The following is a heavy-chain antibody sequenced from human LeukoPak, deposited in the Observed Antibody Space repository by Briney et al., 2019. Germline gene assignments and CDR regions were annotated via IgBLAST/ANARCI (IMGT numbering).Heavy chain of an antibody. V-gene: IGHV4-61*02. CDR1: GGSISSGSYY. Sequence: SQTLSLTCTVSGGSISSGSYYWSWIRQPAGKGLEWIGRIYTSGSTNYNPSLKSRVIISVDTSKNQFSLKLSSVTAADTAVYYCVSSGWSGPPVHFDYWGQGTLVTVSS. D-gene: IGHD6-19*01. J-gene: IGHJ4*02. CDR2: IYTSGST. CDR3: VSSGWSGPPVHFDY.